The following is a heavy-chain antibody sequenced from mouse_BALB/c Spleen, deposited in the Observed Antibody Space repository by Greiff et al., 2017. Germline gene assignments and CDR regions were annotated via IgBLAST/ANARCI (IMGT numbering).Heavy chain of an antibody. D-gene: IGHD1-3*01. CDR3: ARDTGTKWYYFDY. J-gene: IGHJ2*01. Sequence: EVKLMESGGGLVQPGGSLRLSCATSGFTFTDYYMSWVRQPPGKALEWLGFIRNKANGYTTEYSASVKGRFTISRDNSQSILYLQMNTLRAEDSATYYCARDTGTKWYYFDYWGQGTTLTVSS. CDR2: IRNKANGYTT. CDR1: GFTFTDYY. V-gene: IGHV7-3*02.